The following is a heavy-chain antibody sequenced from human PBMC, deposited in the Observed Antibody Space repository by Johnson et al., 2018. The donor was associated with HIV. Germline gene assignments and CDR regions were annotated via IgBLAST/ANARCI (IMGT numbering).Heavy chain of an antibody. Sequence: QVQLVESGGGLVQPGGYLRLSCAASGFTFSSYGMHWVRQAPGKGLEWVAVIASGGGHEIYADSVKGRFTISRDNSKNTLYLQMNSLRAEDTAVYYCARAVTTASGDAFDSWGQGTVVTVSS. J-gene: IGHJ3*01. CDR1: GFTFSSYG. D-gene: IGHD4-17*01. V-gene: IGHV3-30*03. CDR3: ARAVTTASGDAFDS. CDR2: IASGGGHE.